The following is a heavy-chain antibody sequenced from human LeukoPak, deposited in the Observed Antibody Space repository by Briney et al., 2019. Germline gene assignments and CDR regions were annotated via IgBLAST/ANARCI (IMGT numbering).Heavy chain of an antibody. V-gene: IGHV1-46*01. CDR1: GYTFTSYY. CDR2: INPSGGST. CDR3: AREGVVGATSPLFDY. J-gene: IGHJ4*02. Sequence: ASVKVSCKASGYTFTSYYMHWVRQAPGQGLEWMGIINPSGGSTSYAQKFQGRVTMTRDTSTSTVYMELSSLRSGDTAVYYCAREGVVGATSPLFDYWGQGTLVTVSS. D-gene: IGHD1-26*01.